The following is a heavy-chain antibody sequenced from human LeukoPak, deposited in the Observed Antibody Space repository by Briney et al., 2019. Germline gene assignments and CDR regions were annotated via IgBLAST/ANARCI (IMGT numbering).Heavy chain of an antibody. CDR1: GGSISSSSYY. V-gene: IGHV4-39*01. CDR2: IYYSGST. Sequence: SETLSLTCTVSGGSISSSSYYWGWIRQPPGKGLEWIGSIYYSGSTYYNPSLKSRVTISVDTSKNQFSLKLSSVTAADTAVYYCARHVYPDIVVEQEYYYYYMDVWGKGTTVTVSS. D-gene: IGHD2-2*01. CDR3: ARHVYPDIVVEQEYYYYYMDV. J-gene: IGHJ6*03.